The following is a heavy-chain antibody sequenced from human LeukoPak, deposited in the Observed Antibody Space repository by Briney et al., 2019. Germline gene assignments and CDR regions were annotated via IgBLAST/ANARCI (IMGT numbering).Heavy chain of an antibody. D-gene: IGHD6-13*01. CDR2: IYSGGST. CDR3: AKSVETGAAGLEN. V-gene: IGHV3-53*01. Sequence: PGGSPRLSCAASGFTVSSNYMSWVRQAPGKGLEWVSVIYSGGSTYYAGSVKGRFTISRDNSKNTLNLQMNSLRVEDTAVYYCAKSVETGAAGLENWGQGTLVTVFS. CDR1: GFTVSSNY. J-gene: IGHJ4*02.